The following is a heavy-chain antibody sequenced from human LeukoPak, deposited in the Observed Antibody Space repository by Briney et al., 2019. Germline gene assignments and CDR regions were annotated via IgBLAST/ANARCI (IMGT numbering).Heavy chain of an antibody. J-gene: IGHJ4*02. D-gene: IGHD5-18*01. CDR2: IYYSGST. V-gene: IGHV4-39*01. CDR1: GGSISSSSYY. Sequence: PPETLSLTCTVSGGSISSSSYYWGWIRQPPGKGLEWIGSIYYSGSTFYNPSLKSRVTISVDTSKNQFSLKLSSVTAADTAVYYCARRGYSYGGFDYWGQGTLVTVSS. CDR3: ARRGYSYGGFDY.